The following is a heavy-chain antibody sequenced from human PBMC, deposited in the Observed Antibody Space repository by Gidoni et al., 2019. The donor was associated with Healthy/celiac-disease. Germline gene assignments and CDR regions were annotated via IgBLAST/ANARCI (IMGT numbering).Heavy chain of an antibody. CDR3: ARAKGTIFLKGDLRFDY. D-gene: IGHD3-9*01. J-gene: IGHJ4*02. CDR1: GYTFTGYY. Sequence: QVQLVQSGAEVKKPGASVKVSCKASGYTFTGYYMHWVRQAPGQGLEWMGWINPNSGGTNYAQKFQGRVTMTRDTSISTAYMELSRLRSDDTAVYYCARAKGTIFLKGDLRFDYWGQGTLVTVSS. V-gene: IGHV1-2*02. CDR2: INPNSGGT.